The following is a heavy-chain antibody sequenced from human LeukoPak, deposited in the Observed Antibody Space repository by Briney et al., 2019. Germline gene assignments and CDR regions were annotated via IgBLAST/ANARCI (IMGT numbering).Heavy chain of an antibody. Sequence: SETLSLTCAVYGGSFSGYYWSWIRQPPGKGLEWLGEINHSGSTNYNPSLKSRVTISVDTSKNQFSLKLSSVTAADTAVYYCARLQRSGYSSGWYYWGQGTLVTVSS. CDR1: GGSFSGYY. CDR3: ARLQRSGYSSGWYY. V-gene: IGHV4-34*01. D-gene: IGHD6-19*01. J-gene: IGHJ4*02. CDR2: INHSGST.